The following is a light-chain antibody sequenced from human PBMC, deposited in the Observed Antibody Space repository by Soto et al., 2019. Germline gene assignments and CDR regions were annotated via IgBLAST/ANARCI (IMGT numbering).Light chain of an antibody. J-gene: IGKJ2*01. CDR2: GAS. CDR3: QQYGSSRVFT. V-gene: IGKV3-20*01. CDR1: QSVSSTY. Sequence: EIVLTQSPGTLSLSPGERATLSCRASQSVSSTYLAWYQQKPGQAPRLLIYGASSRATGIPDRFSGSGSGTGSTLTISRLEPEDVAVYYCQQYGSSRVFTFGQGTKLEIK.